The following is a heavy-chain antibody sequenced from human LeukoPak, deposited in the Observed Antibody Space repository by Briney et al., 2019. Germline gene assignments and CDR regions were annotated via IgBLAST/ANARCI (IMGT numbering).Heavy chain of an antibody. CDR1: GYTFTSYD. Sequence: ASVKVSCKASGYTFTSYDINWVRQATGQGLEWMGWTNPNSGDTGYAQNFQGRLNMTRNTSKSTAYMELSSLRSEDTAVYYCARARGYNYGYVDYWGQGTLVTVSS. D-gene: IGHD5-18*01. V-gene: IGHV1-8*01. CDR3: ARARGYNYGYVDY. J-gene: IGHJ4*02. CDR2: TNPNSGDT.